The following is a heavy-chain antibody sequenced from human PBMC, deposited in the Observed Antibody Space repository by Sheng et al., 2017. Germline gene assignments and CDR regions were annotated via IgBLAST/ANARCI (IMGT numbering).Heavy chain of an antibody. J-gene: IGHJ5*02. CDR2: IVVGSGNT. V-gene: IGHV1-58*02. D-gene: IGHD1-26*01. Sequence: QMQLVQSGPEVKKPGTSVKVSCKASGFTFTSSAMQWVRQARGQRLEWIGWIVVGSGNTNYAQKFQERVTITRDMSTSTAYMELSSLRSEDTAVYYCAAETAYRLQRYSTEAPWGQGTLVTVSS. CDR1: GFTFTSSA. CDR3: AAETAYRLQRYSTEAP.